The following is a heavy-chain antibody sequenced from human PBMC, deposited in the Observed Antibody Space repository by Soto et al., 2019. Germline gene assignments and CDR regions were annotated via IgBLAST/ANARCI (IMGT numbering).Heavy chain of an antibody. CDR2: ISAYNGNT. D-gene: IGHD2-8*01. CDR1: GYTFTSYG. Sequence: ASVKVSCKASGYTFTSYGISWVRQAPGQGLEWMGWISAYNGNTNYAQKLQGRVTMTTDTSTSTAYMELRSLRSDDTAVYYCARDLNAAEWRGDNFDFWGQGTLVTVSS. V-gene: IGHV1-18*04. J-gene: IGHJ4*02. CDR3: ARDLNAAEWRGDNFDF.